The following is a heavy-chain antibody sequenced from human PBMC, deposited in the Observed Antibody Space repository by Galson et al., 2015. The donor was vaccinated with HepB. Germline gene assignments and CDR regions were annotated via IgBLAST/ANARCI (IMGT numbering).Heavy chain of an antibody. CDR2: IYPSDSDT. D-gene: IGHD4-17*01. CDR3: ARLYPTVTTRNWFDP. J-gene: IGHJ5*02. V-gene: IGHV5-51*01. CDR1: GYSFTTYW. Sequence: QSGAEVKKPGESLKISCKVSGYSFTTYWIGWVRQMPGKGLEWMGIIYPSDSDTRYNPSFEGQVTISADKSVTTAYLQWSSLKASDTAMYYCARLYPTVTTRNWFDPWGQGTLVTVSS.